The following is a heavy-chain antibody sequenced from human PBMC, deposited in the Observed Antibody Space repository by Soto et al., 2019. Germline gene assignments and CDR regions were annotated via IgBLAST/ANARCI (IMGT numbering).Heavy chain of an antibody. V-gene: IGHV3-7*01. CDR3: ARDLAAYVWGSYRVGWFDP. Sequence: EAQLVESGGGLVQPGGSLRLSCATSGFTFGSYWMSWVRQAPGKGLEWVANIKPGGREKNYVNSVRGRFIISRDDAEKSHYLQMNSLRAEDTAVYYCARDLAAYVWGSYRVGWFDPWGQGTLVTVSS. CDR2: IKPGGREK. CDR1: GFTFGSYW. J-gene: IGHJ5*02. D-gene: IGHD3-16*01.